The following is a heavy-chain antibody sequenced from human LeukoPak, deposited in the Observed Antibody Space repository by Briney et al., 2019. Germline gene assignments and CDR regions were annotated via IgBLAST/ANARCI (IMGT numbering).Heavy chain of an antibody. J-gene: IGHJ3*02. V-gene: IGHV1-69*01. CDR2: IIPIFGTA. CDR3: ARAIVVVPAARKGLDAFDI. D-gene: IGHD2-2*01. CDR1: GGTFSSYA. Sequence: SVKVSCKASGGTFSSYAISWVRQAPGQGLEWMGGIIPIFGTANYAQKFQGRVTITADESTSTAYMELSSLRSEDTAMYYCARAIVVVPAARKGLDAFDIWGQGTMVTVSS.